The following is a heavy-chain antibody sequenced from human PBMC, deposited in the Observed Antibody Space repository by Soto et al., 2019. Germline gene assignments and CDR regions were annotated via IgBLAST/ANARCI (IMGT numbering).Heavy chain of an antibody. V-gene: IGHV1-18*01. Sequence: GASVKVSCKASGYTFSNYVVIWVRQAPGQGLEWLGYIRAYKNNPHYAQKFVGRVTMTTDTSTSTAFLELRSLTSNDTALYYCAGGGMGKSYCTLDSWGQGTQVTVSS. CDR1: GYTFSNYV. CDR2: IRAYKNNP. J-gene: IGHJ4*02. CDR3: AGGGMGKSYCTLDS. D-gene: IGHD1-26*01.